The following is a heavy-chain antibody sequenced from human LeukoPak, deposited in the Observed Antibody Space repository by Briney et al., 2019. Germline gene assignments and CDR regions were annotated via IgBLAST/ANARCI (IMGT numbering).Heavy chain of an antibody. V-gene: IGHV4-34*01. CDR1: GGSFNAYL. CDR3: ARETRNYYDSSGYYSFDY. J-gene: IGHJ4*02. D-gene: IGHD3-22*01. Sequence: SETLSLTCAVSGGSFNAYLWTWIRQFPGKGLEWVGEINHDGSATYNPSLKSRVTISIDASRNQFSLKLTAMTAADTAMYYCARETRNYYDSSGYYSFDYWGQGTLVTVSS. CDR2: INHDGSA.